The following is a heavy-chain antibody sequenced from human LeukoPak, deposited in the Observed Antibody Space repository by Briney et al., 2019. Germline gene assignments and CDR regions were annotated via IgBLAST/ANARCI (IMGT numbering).Heavy chain of an antibody. CDR2: IIPIFGTA. D-gene: IGHD2-2*01. CDR1: GGTFSSYA. Sequence: SVKVSCKASGGTFSSYAISWVRQAPGQGLEWMGGIIPIFGTANYAQKFQGRVTITADESTITAYMELSSLRSEDTAVYYCARWGDIVVVPAAMAYFDYWGQGTLVTVSS. V-gene: IGHV1-69*13. CDR3: ARWGDIVVVPAAMAYFDY. J-gene: IGHJ4*02.